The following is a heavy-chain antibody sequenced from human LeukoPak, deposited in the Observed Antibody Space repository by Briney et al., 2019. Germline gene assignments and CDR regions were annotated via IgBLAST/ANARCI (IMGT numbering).Heavy chain of an antibody. CDR1: GFIFNKAW. J-gene: IGHJ4*02. CDR2: MKQDGSDK. CDR3: AKGGVNRNFYYFDY. Sequence: GGSLRLSCVASGFIFNKAWMSWVRQAPGKGLEWVANMKQDGSDKYYLTSVKGRFTISRDNSKNTLYLQMNSLRAEDTAVYYCAKGGVNRNFYYFDYWGQGTLVTVSS. D-gene: IGHD1-14*01. V-gene: IGHV3-7*03.